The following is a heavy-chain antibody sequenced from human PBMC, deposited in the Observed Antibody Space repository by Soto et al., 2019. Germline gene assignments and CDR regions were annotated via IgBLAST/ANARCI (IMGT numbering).Heavy chain of an antibody. V-gene: IGHV3-48*03. Sequence: EVQLVESGGGLVQPGGSLRLSCGASGFTFSRDEMNWVRQAPGKGLEWIAYIQNHGYSTHYADSVKGRFTISRDNAKNTLYLQMSSLTAEDTAIYYCARGYDAGCHFGYWGQGVLVTVSS. CDR2: IQNHGYST. CDR3: ARGYDAGCHFGY. J-gene: IGHJ4*02. CDR1: GFTFSRDE. D-gene: IGHD1-20*01.